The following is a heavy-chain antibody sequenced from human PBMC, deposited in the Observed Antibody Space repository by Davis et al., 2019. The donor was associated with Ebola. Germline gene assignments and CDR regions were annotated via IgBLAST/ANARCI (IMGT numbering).Heavy chain of an antibody. V-gene: IGHV4-34*01. CDR3: ARAPYGEFDY. CDR2: IYYSGST. D-gene: IGHD4-17*01. Sequence: SETLSLTCAVYGGSFSGYYWSRIRQPPGKGLEWIGSIYYSGSTYYNPSLKSRVTISVDTSKNQFSLKLSSVTAADTAVYYCARAPYGEFDYWGQGTLVTVSS. J-gene: IGHJ4*02. CDR1: GGSFSGYY.